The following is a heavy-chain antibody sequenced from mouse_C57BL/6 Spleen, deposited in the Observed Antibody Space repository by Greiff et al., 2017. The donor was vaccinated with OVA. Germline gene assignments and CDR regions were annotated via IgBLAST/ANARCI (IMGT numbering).Heavy chain of an antibody. D-gene: IGHD2-4*01. Sequence: EVMLVESGGGLVQPGGSMKLSCAASGFTFSDAWMDWVRQSPETGLEWVAEIRNKANNHATYYAESVKGRFTISRDDSKSSVYLQMNSLRAEDTGIYYCIYDDYEGWYFDVWGTGTTVTVSS. CDR3: IYDDYEGWYFDV. V-gene: IGHV6-6*01. CDR2: IRNKANNHAT. CDR1: GFTFSDAW. J-gene: IGHJ1*03.